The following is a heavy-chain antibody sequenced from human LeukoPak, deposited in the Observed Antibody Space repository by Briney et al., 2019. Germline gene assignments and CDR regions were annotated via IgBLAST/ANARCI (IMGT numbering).Heavy chain of an antibody. CDR2: IKTDGSYA. CDR3: VRWQDI. CDR1: GFTFSSYW. V-gene: IGHV3-74*01. J-gene: IGHJ3*02. Sequence: PGGSLRLSCAASGFTFSSYWMHWVRQAPGKGLVWVSRIKTDGSYASYAESVKGRFTVSRDNAKNTLYLRMNSLRVEDTAVYYCVRWQDIWGQGTMVTVSS.